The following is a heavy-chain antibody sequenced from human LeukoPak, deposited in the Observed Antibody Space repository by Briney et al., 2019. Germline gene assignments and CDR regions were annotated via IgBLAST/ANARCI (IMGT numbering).Heavy chain of an antibody. D-gene: IGHD3-22*01. CDR3: ARLFSGYYYG. CDR2: IYYSGST. Sequence: SETLSLTCTVSGGSISSYYWSWIRQPPGKGLEWIGFIYYSGSTNYNPSLKSRVTISVDTSKNQFSLKLSSVTAADTAVYYCARLFSGYYYGWGQGTLVTVSS. CDR1: GGSISSYY. V-gene: IGHV4-59*08. J-gene: IGHJ4*02.